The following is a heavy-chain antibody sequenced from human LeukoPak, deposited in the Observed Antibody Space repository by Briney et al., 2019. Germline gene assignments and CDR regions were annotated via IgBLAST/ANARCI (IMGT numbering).Heavy chain of an antibody. CDR3: VKVKDNPFMHTGSYYDYFDF. D-gene: IGHD1-26*01. CDR2: ITSNGYST. Sequence: PGDSLRLSCAGSGFTFSAYAVHWVRQPPGKGLEWVSGITSNGYSTNYADSVRGRVSMSRDKNTVYLQIDSLRVEDTAVYYCVKVKDNPFMHTGSYYDYFDFWGQGAPVTVSS. CDR1: GFTFSAYA. J-gene: IGHJ4*02. V-gene: IGHV3-23*01.